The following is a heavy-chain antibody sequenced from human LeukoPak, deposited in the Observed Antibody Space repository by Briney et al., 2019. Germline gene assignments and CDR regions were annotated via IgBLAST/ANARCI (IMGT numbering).Heavy chain of an antibody. V-gene: IGHV4-31*03. J-gene: IGHJ3*02. CDR3: ARDVRGVAGAFQI. CDR1: GDSTSGGSYS. D-gene: IGHD3-10*02. Sequence: PSQTLSLTCSVSGDSTSGGSYSWSWIRQHPGKGLEWIGYIHYSGRSTFYNPSLQSRLTISIDTSKNHFSLNLTSATAADTAVYFCARDVRGVAGAFQIWGQGTVTVSS. CDR2: IHYSGRST.